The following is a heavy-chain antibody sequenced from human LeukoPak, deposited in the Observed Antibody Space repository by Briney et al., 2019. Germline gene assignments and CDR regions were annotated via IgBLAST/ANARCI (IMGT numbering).Heavy chain of an antibody. Sequence: GGSLRLSCAASGFTVSSNYMNWVRQAPGKGLEWVPVIYSGGSTFYADSVEGRFTISRDNSNNTLYLQMNSLRAEDTAMYYCARHAESSVWSYYVDYWGQGTLVTVSS. CDR1: GFTVSSNY. CDR2: IYSGGST. CDR3: ARHAESSVWSYYVDY. J-gene: IGHJ4*02. V-gene: IGHV3-53*01. D-gene: IGHD4/OR15-4a*01.